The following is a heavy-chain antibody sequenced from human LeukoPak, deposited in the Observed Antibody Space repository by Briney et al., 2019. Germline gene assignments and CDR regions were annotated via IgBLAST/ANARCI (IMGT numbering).Heavy chain of an antibody. V-gene: IGHV3-72*01. Sequence: GGSLRLSCAASGFTFSDHYMDWVRQAPGKGLEWVGRIRNKPNSYTTQYAASVKGRFTISRDDSKNSLYLQMNSLKTEDTAVYYCARDQRYCSSSSCPWEPFDYWGQGTLVTVSS. CDR1: GFTFSDHY. J-gene: IGHJ4*02. CDR2: IRNKPNSYTT. D-gene: IGHD2-2*01. CDR3: ARDQRYCSSSSCPWEPFDY.